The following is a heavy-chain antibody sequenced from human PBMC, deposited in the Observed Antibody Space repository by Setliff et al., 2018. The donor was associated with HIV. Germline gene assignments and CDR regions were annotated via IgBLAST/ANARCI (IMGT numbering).Heavy chain of an antibody. V-gene: IGHV4-38-2*01. CDR1: GYSISSGYF. D-gene: IGHD5-18*01. CDR3: ARRVGSQYSYWAYYFDS. Sequence: SETLSLTCAVSGYSISSGYFWGWIRQPPGKGLEWIGSLYHSGTNFYNPSLKGRVTISLDTSTNRFSLKLNSVTAADTAIYYCARRVGSQYSYWAYYFDSWGQGALVTVSS. CDR2: LYHSGTN. J-gene: IGHJ4*02.